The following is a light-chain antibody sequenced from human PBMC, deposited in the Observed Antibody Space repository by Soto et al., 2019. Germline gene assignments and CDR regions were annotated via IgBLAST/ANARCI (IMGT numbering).Light chain of an antibody. V-gene: IGKV3-20*01. CDR1: QSVSSIY. Sequence: EIVLTQSPGTLSLSPGERATLSCRASQSVSSIYLAWYQHKPGQAPRLLLYGASSMATGIPDRFRGSGSGTDFTLNISRLEPEDFAVYYCQQYGSSSWTFGRGTTVEIK. J-gene: IGKJ1*01. CDR2: GAS. CDR3: QQYGSSSWT.